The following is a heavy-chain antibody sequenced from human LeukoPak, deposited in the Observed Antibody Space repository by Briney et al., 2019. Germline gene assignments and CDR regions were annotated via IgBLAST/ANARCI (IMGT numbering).Heavy chain of an antibody. Sequence: PSETLSLTCTVSDGSISSGGYYWSWIRQHPGKGLEWIGYVYYSGSTYYNPSLKSRVTISVDTSKNQFSLKLSSVTAADTAVYYCARGGEIWLHFDYWGQGTLVTVSS. CDR2: VYYSGST. CDR1: DGSISSGGYY. CDR3: ARGGEIWLHFDY. V-gene: IGHV4-31*03. J-gene: IGHJ4*02. D-gene: IGHD5-18*01.